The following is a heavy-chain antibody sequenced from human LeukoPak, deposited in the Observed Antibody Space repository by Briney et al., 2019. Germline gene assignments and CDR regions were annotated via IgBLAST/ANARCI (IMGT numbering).Heavy chain of an antibody. CDR3: ARDFGSYGSGSYYYYYMDV. CDR1: GYTFTSYG. Sequence: APVKVSCKASGYTFTSYGISWVRQAPGQGLEWMGWISAYIGNTNYAQKLQGRVTMTTDTSTSTAYMELRSLRSDDTAVYYCARDFGSYGSGSYYYYYMDVWGKGTTVTISS. CDR2: ISAYIGNT. V-gene: IGHV1-18*01. J-gene: IGHJ6*03. D-gene: IGHD3-10*01.